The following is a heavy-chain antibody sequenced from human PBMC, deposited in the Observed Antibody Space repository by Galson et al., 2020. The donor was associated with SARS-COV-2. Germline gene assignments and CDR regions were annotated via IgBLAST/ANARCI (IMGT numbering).Heavy chain of an antibody. V-gene: IGHV3-23*01. CDR2: SSGCGGST. D-gene: IGHD1-1*01. J-gene: IGHJ6*02. Sequence: GGSLRLSCAASGFTFSSYAMSWVRQAPGKGLAWVSASSGCGGSTYYADSVKGRFTISRDNSKNTLYLQMNSLRAEDTAVYYCGLGAYNDYYYYGMDVWGQGTTVTVSS. CDR3: GLGAYNDYYYYGMDV. CDR1: GFTFSSYA.